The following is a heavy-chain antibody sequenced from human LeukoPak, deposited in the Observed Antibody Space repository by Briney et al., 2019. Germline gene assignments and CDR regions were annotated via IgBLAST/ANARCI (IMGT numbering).Heavy chain of an antibody. V-gene: IGHV3-7*01. CDR3: AKGRDYGDF. CDR2: INQDGREK. J-gene: IGHJ4*02. CDR1: GFTFSSYW. Sequence: PGGSLTLSCTVSGFTFSSYWMSWVREGPGKGLQWVANINQDGREKYYMDSMKGRLNISRDNTENSVFLQLTSLRPEDTGIYFCAKGRDYGDFWGQGTLVAVSS.